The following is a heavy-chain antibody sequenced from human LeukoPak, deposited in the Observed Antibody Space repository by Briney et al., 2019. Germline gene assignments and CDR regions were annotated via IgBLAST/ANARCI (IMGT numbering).Heavy chain of an antibody. J-gene: IGHJ6*02. CDR3: ARSCGGDCYSPYYYYGMDV. CDR1: GYTFTNLD. D-gene: IGHD2-21*02. CDR2: MSPNSGDT. V-gene: IGHV1-8*01. Sequence: ASVKVSCKTSGYTFTNLDINWLRQAPGQGLEWMGWMSPNSGDTGYAQKFQGRVSMTRDIFKSTAYMELSSLRSEDTAVYYCARSCGGDCYSPYYYYGMDVWGQGTTVTVSS.